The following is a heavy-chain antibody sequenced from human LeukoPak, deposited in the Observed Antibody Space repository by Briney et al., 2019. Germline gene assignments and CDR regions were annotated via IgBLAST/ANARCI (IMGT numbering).Heavy chain of an antibody. CDR1: AFSVSSNY. Sequence: GGSLRLSCAASAFSVSSNYMSWVRQAPGKGLVWVSRINSDGSSTSYADSVKGRFTISRDNAKNTLYLQMNSLRAEDTAVYYCARGTYYYDSSGYANDYWGQGTTVTVSS. CDR3: ARGTYYYDSSGYANDY. V-gene: IGHV3-74*01. J-gene: IGHJ4*03. D-gene: IGHD3-22*01. CDR2: INSDGSST.